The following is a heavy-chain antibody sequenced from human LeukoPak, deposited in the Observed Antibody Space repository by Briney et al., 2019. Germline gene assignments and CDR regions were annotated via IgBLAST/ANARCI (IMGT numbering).Heavy chain of an antibody. J-gene: IGHJ3*02. CDR1: GGSVSSGSYY. CDR3: ARTAFDI. CDR2: INHSGST. Sequence: SETLSLTCTVSGGSVSSGSYYWSWIRQPPGKGLEWIGEINHSGSTNYNPSLKSRVTISVDTSKNQFSLKLSSVTAADTAVYYCARTAFDIWGQGTMVTVSS. V-gene: IGHV4-39*07.